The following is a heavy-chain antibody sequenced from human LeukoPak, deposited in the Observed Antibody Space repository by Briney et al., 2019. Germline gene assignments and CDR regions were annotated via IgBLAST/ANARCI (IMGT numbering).Heavy chain of an antibody. Sequence: GGSPRLSCAASGFTVSSNYMSWVRQAPGKGLEWVSVNYSGGSTYYAGSVKGRITISRDNSKNTLYLQMNSLRAEDTAVYYCAKDRGWSLYYFDYWGQGTLVTVSS. V-gene: IGHV3-53*05. CDR2: NYSGGST. CDR3: AKDRGWSLYYFDY. D-gene: IGHD6-19*01. J-gene: IGHJ4*02. CDR1: GFTVSSNY.